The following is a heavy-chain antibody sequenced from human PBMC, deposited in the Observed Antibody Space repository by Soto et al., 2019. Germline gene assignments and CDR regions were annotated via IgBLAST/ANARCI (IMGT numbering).Heavy chain of an antibody. J-gene: IGHJ6*02. CDR3: ARAPDYYGMDV. CDR1: GFTFSSHS. CDR2: ISSSSSYI. V-gene: IGHV3-21*01. Sequence: GGSLRLSCAASGFTFSSHSMNWVRQAPGKGLEWVSSISSSSSYIYYADSVKGRFTISRDNAKNSLYLQMNSLRAEDTAVYYCARAPDYYGMDVWGQGTTVTVSS.